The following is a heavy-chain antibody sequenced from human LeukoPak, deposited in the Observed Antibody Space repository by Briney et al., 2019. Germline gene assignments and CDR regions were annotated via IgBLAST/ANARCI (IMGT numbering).Heavy chain of an antibody. J-gene: IGHJ4*02. Sequence: TGGSLRLSCAASGFTFSSYGMHWVRQAPGKGLEWVAVISYDGSNKYYADSVKGRFTISRDNSKNTLYLQMNSLRAEDTALYYCAKDIGMYYDSSGYYDYWGQGTLVTVSS. D-gene: IGHD3-22*01. V-gene: IGHV3-30*18. CDR3: AKDIGMYYDSSGYYDY. CDR2: ISYDGSNK. CDR1: GFTFSSYG.